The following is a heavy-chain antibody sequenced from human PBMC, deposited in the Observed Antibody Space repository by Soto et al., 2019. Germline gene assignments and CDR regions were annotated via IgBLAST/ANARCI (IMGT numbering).Heavy chain of an antibody. D-gene: IGHD3-10*01. CDR1: GGSFSGYY. CDR2: INHSGST. J-gene: IGHJ6*02. V-gene: IGHV4-34*01. CDR3: ARGYGSGSYYNYYYYGMDV. Sequence: SETLSLTCAVYGGSFSGYYWSWIRQPPGKGLEWIGEINHSGSTNYNPSLKSRVTISVDTSKNQFSLKLSSVTAADTAVYYCARGYGSGSYYNYYYYGMDVWDQGTMVTVSS.